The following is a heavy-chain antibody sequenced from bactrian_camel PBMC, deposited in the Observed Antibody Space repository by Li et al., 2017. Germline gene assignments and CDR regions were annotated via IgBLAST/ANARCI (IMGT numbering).Heavy chain of an antibody. CDR1: GYTYTSAC. Sequence: HVQLVESGGGSVQAGGSLRLSCVGSGYTYTSACMGWIRQAPGKEREGVAVIGSDENRFYADSVKGRFTVSKDNAKNALYLQMSSLKPEDTAMYYCAAGPAGLGYCYTTEGWAMNYWGSGTQVTVS. V-gene: IGHV3S55*01. CDR3: AAGPAGLGYCYTTEGWAMNY. D-gene: IGHD2*01. J-gene: IGHJ4*01. CDR2: IGSDENR.